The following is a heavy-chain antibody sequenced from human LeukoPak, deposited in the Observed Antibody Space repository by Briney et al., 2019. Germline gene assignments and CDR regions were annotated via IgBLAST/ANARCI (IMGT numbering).Heavy chain of an antibody. CDR2: VYYSGST. J-gene: IGHJ4*02. V-gene: IGHV4-59*08. CDR3: AKYTAAARGSFGY. D-gene: IGHD6-25*01. CDR1: GGSISSDY. Sequence: SETLSLTCTVSGGSISSDYRSWIRQPPGKGLEWIGYVYYSGSTNYNPSLTSRVTISLDTSKNQFSLSLSSVTAADTAVYYCAKYTAAARGSFGYWGQGTLVTVSS.